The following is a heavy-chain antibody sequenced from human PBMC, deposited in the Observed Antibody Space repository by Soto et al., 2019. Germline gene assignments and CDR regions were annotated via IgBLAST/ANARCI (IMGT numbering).Heavy chain of an antibody. CDR2: IYSGGST. Sequence: EVQLVESGGGLVQPGGSLRLSCAASGFTVSSNYMSWVRQAPGKGLEWVSVIYSGGSTYYADSVKGRFTISRDNSKNTLDLQVNSLRAEDTAVYYWAREDGYRGGDAFGIWGQGTMVTVSS. V-gene: IGHV3-66*01. CDR3: AREDGYRGGDAFGI. D-gene: IGHD5-12*01. CDR1: GFTVSSNY. J-gene: IGHJ3*02.